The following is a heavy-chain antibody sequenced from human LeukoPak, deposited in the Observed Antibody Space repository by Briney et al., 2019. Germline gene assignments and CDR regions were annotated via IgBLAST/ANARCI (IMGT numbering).Heavy chain of an antibody. CDR1: GFNSGDYG. V-gene: IGHV3-49*04. CDR3: TRADGDYDHRFFDY. Sequence: GGSLRLSCTASGFNSGDYGLSWVRQAPGKGLEWIGFIRRRANDGTTEYAASVKGRFTISGDDSKSIAYLQMNGLQTEDTGLYYCTRADGDYDHRFFDYWGQGTQVTVSS. CDR2: IRRRANDGTT. D-gene: IGHD4-17*01. J-gene: IGHJ4*02.